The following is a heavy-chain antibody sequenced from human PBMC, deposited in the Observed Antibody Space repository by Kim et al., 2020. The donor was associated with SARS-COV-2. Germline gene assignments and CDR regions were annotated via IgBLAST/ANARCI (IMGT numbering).Heavy chain of an antibody. CDR3: AIILGGCSATSCY. CDR2: IAYGGHV. CDR1: GDSISSGNW. J-gene: IGHJ4*03. Sequence: SETLSLTCTVSGDSISSGNWWTWVRQSPGKGLEWIGEIAYGGHVNYNPSLRSRVTISMDSSNNQFSLRLDSVTAADTAVYFCAIILGGCSATSCY. D-gene: IGHD3-16*01. V-gene: IGHV4-4*02.